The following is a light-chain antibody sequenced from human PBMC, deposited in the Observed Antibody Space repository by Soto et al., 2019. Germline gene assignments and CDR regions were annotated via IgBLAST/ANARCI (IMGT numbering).Light chain of an antibody. CDR1: QNVGGRF. CDR2: FAS. V-gene: IGKV3-20*01. J-gene: IGKJ5*01. CDR3: QQYGTCPIA. Sequence: EIVLTQSPGTLPLSPGERATLSCRASQNVGGRFLAWYQQKPGQAPRLLINFASTRATGIPDRLSGSGSGTDFTLTISRLEPEDVAVYYCQQYGTCPIAFGQGTRLE.